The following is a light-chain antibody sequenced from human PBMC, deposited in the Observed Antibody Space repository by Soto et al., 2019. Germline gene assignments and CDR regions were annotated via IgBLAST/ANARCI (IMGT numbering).Light chain of an antibody. Sequence: DIQMTQSPSTLSASVGDRVTITCRASQSIDRWLAWYQQKPGKAPKLLMYKASSLESGVPSKFSGSGSETEFTLTISSLQPDDFATYYCQHYQSYPWTFGQGTKVEIK. CDR1: QSIDRW. V-gene: IGKV1-5*03. CDR2: KAS. J-gene: IGKJ1*01. CDR3: QHYQSYPWT.